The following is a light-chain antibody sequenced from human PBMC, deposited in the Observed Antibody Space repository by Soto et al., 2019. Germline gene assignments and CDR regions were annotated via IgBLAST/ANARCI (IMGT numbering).Light chain of an antibody. Sequence: DIQLTQSPSALSASVGDRVSITCRASQDVSSWLAWYQQKPGKAPKLLIIAAFKLQSGVPSRFSGSGSGTDFSLSISSLQPEDFATYYCQQTNTFPLTFGGGTKVDIK. CDR2: AAF. CDR3: QQTNTFPLT. V-gene: IGKV1-12*01. J-gene: IGKJ4*01. CDR1: QDVSSW.